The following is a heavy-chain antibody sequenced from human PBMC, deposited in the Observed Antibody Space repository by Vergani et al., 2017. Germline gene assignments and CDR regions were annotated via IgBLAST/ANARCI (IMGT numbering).Heavy chain of an antibody. CDR3: ARDRPSETYFDY. D-gene: IGHD3-16*01. Sequence: QVQLVQSGAEVKKPGASVKVSCKASGYTFTSYYMHWVRQAPGQGLEWMGIINPSGGSTSYAQKLQGRVTMTRDTSTNTVYMELSSLRSEDTAVYYCARDRPSETYFDYWGQGTLVTVSS. CDR1: GYTFTSYY. CDR2: INPSGGST. V-gene: IGHV1-46*03. J-gene: IGHJ4*02.